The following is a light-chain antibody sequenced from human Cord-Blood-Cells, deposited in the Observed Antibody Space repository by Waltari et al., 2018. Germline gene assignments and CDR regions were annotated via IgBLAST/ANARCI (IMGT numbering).Light chain of an antibody. Sequence: QSALTQPASVSGSPGQSITISCTGPSSDVGGYNYFSWYQQHPGKAPKLMIYDVSNRPSGVSNRFSGSKSGNTASLPISGLQAEDEADYYCSSYTSSSTLVVFGGGTKLTVL. CDR1: SSDVGGYNY. J-gene: IGLJ2*01. CDR3: SSYTSSSTLVV. V-gene: IGLV2-14*01. CDR2: DVS.